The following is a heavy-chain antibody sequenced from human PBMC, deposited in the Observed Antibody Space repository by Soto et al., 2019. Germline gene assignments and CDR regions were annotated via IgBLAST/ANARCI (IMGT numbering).Heavy chain of an antibody. CDR2: INHSGST. J-gene: IGHJ4*02. D-gene: IGHD3-9*01. CDR1: GGSFSGYY. V-gene: IGHV4-34*01. Sequence: SETLSLTCAVYGGSFSGYYWSWIRQPPGKGLEWIGEINHSGSTNYNPSLKSRVTTSVDTSKNQFSLKLSSVTAADTAVYYCARAYDILTGYYPYYFDYWGQGTLVTVSS. CDR3: ARAYDILTGYYPYYFDY.